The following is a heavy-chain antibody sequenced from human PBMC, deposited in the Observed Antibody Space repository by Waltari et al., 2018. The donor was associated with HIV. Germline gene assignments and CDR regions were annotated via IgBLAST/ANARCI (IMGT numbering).Heavy chain of an antibody. D-gene: IGHD4-17*01. CDR3: ARASDGANPAYFDY. J-gene: IGHJ4*02. CDR1: GGSFSGYY. V-gene: IGHV4-34*01. CDR2: INHSGST. Sequence: QVQLQQWGAGLLKHSETLSLTCAVYGGSFSGYYWSWIRTPPGKGLEWIGEINHSGSTNYNPSLKSRVTISVDTSKNQFSLKLSSVTAADTAVYYCARASDGANPAYFDYWGQGTLVTVSS.